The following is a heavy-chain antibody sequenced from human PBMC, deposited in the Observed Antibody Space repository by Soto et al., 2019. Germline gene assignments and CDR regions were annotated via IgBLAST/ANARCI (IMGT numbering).Heavy chain of an antibody. CDR1: GYTFTSYG. CDR3: ARVPSHFLRIAAVQY. Sequence: ASVKVSCKASGYTFTSYGISWVRQAPGQGLECMGWSSAYNGNTNYAQKLQGRVTMTTDTSTSTAYMELRSLRSDDTAVYYCARVPSHFLRIAAVQYWGQGPLVSGSS. CDR2: SSAYNGNT. J-gene: IGHJ4*02. V-gene: IGHV1-18*04. D-gene: IGHD6-13*01.